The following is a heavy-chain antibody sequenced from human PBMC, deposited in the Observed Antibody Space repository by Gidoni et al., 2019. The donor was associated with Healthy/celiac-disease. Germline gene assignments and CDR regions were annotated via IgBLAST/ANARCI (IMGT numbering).Heavy chain of an antibody. Sequence: QVQLVESGGGVVQPGRSLRLSCAASGFTFSRYGMHWVRQAPGKGLGWVAVIWYDGSNKYYADSVKGRFTISRDNSKNTLYLQMNSLRAEDTAVYYCARVYVGVGRDVDYYYGMDVWGQGTTVTVSS. D-gene: IGHD1-1*01. CDR2: IWYDGSNK. CDR1: GFTFSRYG. CDR3: ARVYVGVGRDVDYYYGMDV. J-gene: IGHJ6*02. V-gene: IGHV3-33*01.